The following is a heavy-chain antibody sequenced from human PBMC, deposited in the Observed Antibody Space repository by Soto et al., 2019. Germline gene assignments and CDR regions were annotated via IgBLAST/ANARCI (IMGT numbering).Heavy chain of an antibody. CDR2: IYYRGNA. V-gene: IGHV4-39*01. CDR1: DDSINSDKYY. D-gene: IGHD2-21*02. CDR3: ARLEGLLPTSYSFDF. J-gene: IGHJ4*02. Sequence: QLQLQESGPGLVKPSETLSLTCSVSDDSINSDKYYWGWIRQPPGKGPEWIGGIYYRGNAYYNPSLPTRVTISLDMSKSHSSLKVTSVTAADSGVYFGARLEGLLPTSYSFDFWGPRELVTVSS.